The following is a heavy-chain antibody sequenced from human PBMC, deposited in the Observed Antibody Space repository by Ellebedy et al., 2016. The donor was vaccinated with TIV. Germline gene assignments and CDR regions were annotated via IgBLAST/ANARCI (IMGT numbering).Heavy chain of an antibody. CDR1: GYTFTSYG. CDR3: ARWFWRGYAFWSGYYPLDY. Sequence: ASVKVSXXASGYTFTSYGISWVRQAPGQGLEWMGWISAYNGNTNYAQKLQGRVTMTTDTSTSTAYMELRSLRSDDTAVYYCARWFWRGYAFWSGYYPLDYWGQGTLVTVSS. CDR2: ISAYNGNT. D-gene: IGHD3-3*01. V-gene: IGHV1-18*01. J-gene: IGHJ4*02.